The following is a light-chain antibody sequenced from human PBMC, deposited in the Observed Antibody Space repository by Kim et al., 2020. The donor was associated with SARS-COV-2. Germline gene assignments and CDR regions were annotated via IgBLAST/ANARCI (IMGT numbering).Light chain of an antibody. CDR1: QSVGTS. CDR2: DTF. Sequence: PGERAALSCRASQSVGTSLAWYQQRPGQPPRLLIYDTFNRATGIPDRFSGSGSGTDFTLTISSLESEDFAVYYCQQRSNWPPALSFGGGTKVDIK. J-gene: IGKJ4*01. V-gene: IGKV3-11*01. CDR3: QQRSNWPPALS.